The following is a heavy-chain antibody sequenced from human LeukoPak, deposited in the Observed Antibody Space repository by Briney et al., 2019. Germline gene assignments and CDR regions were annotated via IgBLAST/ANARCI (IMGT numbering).Heavy chain of an antibody. CDR1: GFTSSSYE. CDR3: ASLYGGNLYSGLDV. Sequence: GGSLRLSCAASGFTSSSYEMNWVRQAPGKGLEWLSYIRSSGSPIYYADSVKGRFTISRDNGKNSLYLQMDDLRAEDTAVYYCASLYGGNLYSGLDVWGQGTTVTVSS. CDR2: IRSSGSPI. J-gene: IGHJ6*02. D-gene: IGHD4-23*01. V-gene: IGHV3-48*03.